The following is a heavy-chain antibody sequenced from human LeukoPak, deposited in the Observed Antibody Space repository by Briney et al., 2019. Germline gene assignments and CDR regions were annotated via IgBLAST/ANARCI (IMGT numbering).Heavy chain of an antibody. Sequence: SETLSLTCAVYGGSFSGYYWSWIRQPPGKGLEWIGEINHSGSTNYNPSLKSRVTISVDTSKNQFSLKLSSVTAADTAVYYCARAVYYDFWSGYSFYYGMDVWGQGTTVTVSS. CDR2: INHSGST. CDR1: GGSFSGYY. CDR3: ARAVYYDFWSGYSFYYGMDV. V-gene: IGHV4-34*01. J-gene: IGHJ6*02. D-gene: IGHD3-3*01.